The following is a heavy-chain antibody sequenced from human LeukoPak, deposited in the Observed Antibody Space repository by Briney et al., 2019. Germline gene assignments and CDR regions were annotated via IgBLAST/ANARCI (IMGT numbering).Heavy chain of an antibody. CDR3: AKYTAAARGSFGY. V-gene: IGHV4-59*08. CDR2: VYYTGST. Sequence: SETLSLTCTVSGGSISSDYWSWIRQPPGEGLEWIGYVYYTGSTNYNPSLTSRVTISLHTSKNQFSLSLSSVTAADTAVYYCAKYTAAARGSFGYWGQGTLVTVSS. J-gene: IGHJ4*02. CDR1: GGSISSDY. D-gene: IGHD6-25*01.